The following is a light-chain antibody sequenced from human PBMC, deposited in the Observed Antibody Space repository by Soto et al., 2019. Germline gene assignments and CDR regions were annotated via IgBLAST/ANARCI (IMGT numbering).Light chain of an antibody. CDR3: QRYNSSPWT. CDR1: QSISSW. Sequence: DIQMTQSPSILSASVGDRVTITCRASQSISSWLAWYQQKPGKAPKLLIYDASSLESGVPSRFSGSGSGTEFTLTVSSLQPDDFATYYCQRYNSSPWTFGQGTKVEIK. CDR2: DAS. V-gene: IGKV1-5*01. J-gene: IGKJ1*01.